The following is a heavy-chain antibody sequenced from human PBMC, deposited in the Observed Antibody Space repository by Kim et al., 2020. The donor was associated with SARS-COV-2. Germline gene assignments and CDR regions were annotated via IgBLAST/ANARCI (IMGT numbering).Heavy chain of an antibody. D-gene: IGHD3-10*01. CDR3: AREEVMVDAFDI. V-gene: IGHV3-30-3*01. Sequence: GGSLRLSCAASGFTFSSYAMHWVRQAPGKGLEWVAVISYDGSNKYYADSVKGRFTISRDNSKNTLYLQMNSLRAEDTAVYYCAREEVMVDAFDIWGQGTM. CDR2: ISYDGSNK. J-gene: IGHJ3*02. CDR1: GFTFSSYA.